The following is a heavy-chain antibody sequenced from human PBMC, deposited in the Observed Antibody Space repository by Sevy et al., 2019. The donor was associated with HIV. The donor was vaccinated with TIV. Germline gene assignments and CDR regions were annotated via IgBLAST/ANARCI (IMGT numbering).Heavy chain of an antibody. CDR3: ARLKDDSSGYTFGY. V-gene: IGHV3-7*03. D-gene: IGHD3-22*01. CDR2: IKQDGSEK. CDR1: GFTFSRYS. J-gene: IGHJ4*02. Sequence: GGSLRLSCAASGFTFSRYSMSWVRQAPGKGLEWVANIKQDGSEKYYVDSVKGRFTISRDNAKNSLYLQMNSLRAEDTAVYYCARLKDDSSGYTFGYWGQGTLVTVSS.